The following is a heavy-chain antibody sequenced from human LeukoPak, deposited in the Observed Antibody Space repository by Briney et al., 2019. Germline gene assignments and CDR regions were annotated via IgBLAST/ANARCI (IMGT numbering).Heavy chain of an antibody. V-gene: IGHV1-2*02. D-gene: IGHD3-22*01. J-gene: IGHJ4*02. CDR3: ARDSDYYDSSGYYGDY. CDR1: GYTFTGYY. Sequence: ASVKVSCKASGYTFTGYYIHWVRQAPGQGLEWMGWINPNSGGTNYAQKFQGRVTMTRDTSISTAYMELSRLRSDDTAVYYCARDSDYYDSSGYYGDYWGQGTLVTVSS. CDR2: INPNSGGT.